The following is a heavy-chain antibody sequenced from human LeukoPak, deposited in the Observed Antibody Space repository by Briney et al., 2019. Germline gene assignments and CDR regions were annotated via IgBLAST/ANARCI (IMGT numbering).Heavy chain of an antibody. Sequence: PSQTLSLTCTVSGGSISSGGYYWSWIRQHPGKGLEWIGYIYYSGSTYYNPSLKSRVTISVDTSKNQFSLKLSSVTAADTAVYYCARGEMTLTSYYGFDYWGQGTLVTVSS. J-gene: IGHJ4*02. CDR2: IYYSGST. D-gene: IGHD3-9*01. CDR1: GGSISSGGYY. CDR3: ARGEMTLTSYYGFDY. V-gene: IGHV4-31*03.